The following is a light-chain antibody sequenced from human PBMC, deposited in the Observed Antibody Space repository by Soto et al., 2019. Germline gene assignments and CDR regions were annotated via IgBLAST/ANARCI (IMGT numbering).Light chain of an antibody. J-gene: IGKJ2*01. Sequence: DIQMTQSPSTLSASVGDRVTITCRASQSISSWLAWYQQKPGKAPKLLIYDASSLESGDPSRFSGSESVTEFTLTINSLQPDDFSTYYCQQYKSYSPPYTFGQGTKLEIK. CDR3: QQYKSYSPPYT. V-gene: IGKV1-5*01. CDR1: QSISSW. CDR2: DAS.